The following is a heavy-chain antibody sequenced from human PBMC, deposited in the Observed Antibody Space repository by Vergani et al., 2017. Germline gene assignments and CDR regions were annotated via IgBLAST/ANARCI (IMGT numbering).Heavy chain of an antibody. V-gene: IGHV3-33*01. Sequence: QVQLVESGGGLVKPGGSLRLSCAASGFTFSSYGMHWVRQAPGKGLEWVAVIWYDGSNKYYADSVKGRFTISRDNSKNTLYLQMNSLRAEDTAVYYCAREGIAVAGTMLDPWGQGTLVTVSS. J-gene: IGHJ5*02. D-gene: IGHD6-19*01. CDR3: AREGIAVAGTMLDP. CDR2: IWYDGSNK. CDR1: GFTFSSYG.